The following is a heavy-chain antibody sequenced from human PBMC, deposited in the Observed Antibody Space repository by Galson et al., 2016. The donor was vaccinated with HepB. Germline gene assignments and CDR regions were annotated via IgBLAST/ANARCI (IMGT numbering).Heavy chain of an antibody. CDR1: GSYS. J-gene: IGHJ4*02. D-gene: IGHD5-12*01. Sequence: SVKVSCKASGSYSISWVRQAPGEGLEWMGGFNPISRTSKNAEKFQDRVTLTADESTTTVRMELSSLRSEDTAVYYCARRGGYDSGAYFDYWGQGTLVIVSS. CDR2: FNPISRTS. V-gene: IGHV1-69*13. CDR3: ARRGGYDSGAYFDY.